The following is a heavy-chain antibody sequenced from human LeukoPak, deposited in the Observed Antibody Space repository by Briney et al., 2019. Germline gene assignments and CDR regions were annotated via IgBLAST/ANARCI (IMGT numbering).Heavy chain of an antibody. J-gene: IGHJ4*02. V-gene: IGHV3-21*01. Sequence: PGGSLRLSCAASGSTFSSYSMNWVRQAPGKGLEWVSSISSSSSYIYYADSVKGRFTISRDNAKNSLYLQMNSLRAEDTAVYYCARTLNWNYIFDYWGQGTLVTVSS. CDR1: GSTFSSYS. CDR3: ARTLNWNYIFDY. D-gene: IGHD1-7*01. CDR2: ISSSSSYI.